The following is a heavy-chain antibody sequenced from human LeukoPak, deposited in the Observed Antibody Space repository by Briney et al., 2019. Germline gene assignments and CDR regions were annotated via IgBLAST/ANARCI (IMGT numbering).Heavy chain of an antibody. CDR3: AREGDFWSGFSPNWFDP. D-gene: IGHD3-3*01. CDR1: GINFEAYW. Sequence: GGSLRLSCVDSGINFEAYWMSWVRQAPGKGPEWVANVKQDGREKNYVDSVRGRFTISRDNAKKSVYLQMNSLRAEDTAVYYCAREGDFWSGFSPNWFDPWGQGNLVIVCS. CDR2: VKQDGREK. V-gene: IGHV3-7*01. J-gene: IGHJ5*02.